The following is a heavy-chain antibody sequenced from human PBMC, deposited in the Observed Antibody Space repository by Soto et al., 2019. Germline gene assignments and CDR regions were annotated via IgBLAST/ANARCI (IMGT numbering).Heavy chain of an antibody. Sequence: ASVKVSCKASGYTFTSYGISWVRQAPGQGLEWMGWISAYNGNTNYAQKLQGRGTMTTDTSTRTAYMELRSLRSDATAVYYCARWFSEGAEDWFDPWGQGTLVTVSS. V-gene: IGHV1-18*01. D-gene: IGHD3-10*01. J-gene: IGHJ5*02. CDR2: ISAYNGNT. CDR3: ARWFSEGAEDWFDP. CDR1: GYTFTSYG.